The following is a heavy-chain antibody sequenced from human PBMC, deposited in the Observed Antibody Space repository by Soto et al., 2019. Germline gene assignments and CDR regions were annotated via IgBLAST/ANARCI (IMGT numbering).Heavy chain of an antibody. CDR2: INPNSGGT. Sequence: GASVKVSCKASGYTFTGYYMHWVRQAPGQGLEWMGWINPNSGGTNYAQKFQGRVTMTRDTSISTAYMELSRLRSDDTADYYCARSHTYGYERPSYYYGMDVCGQGTTVTVSS. D-gene: IGHD5-18*01. V-gene: IGHV1-2*02. CDR3: ARSHTYGYERPSYYYGMDV. CDR1: GYTFTGYY. J-gene: IGHJ6*02.